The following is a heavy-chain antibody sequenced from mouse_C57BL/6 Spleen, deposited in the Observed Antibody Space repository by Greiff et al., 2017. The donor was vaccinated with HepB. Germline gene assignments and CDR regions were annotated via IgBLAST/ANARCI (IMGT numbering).Heavy chain of an antibody. V-gene: IGHV1-82*01. Sequence: VQLQQSGPELVKPGASVKISCKASGYAFSSSWMNWVKQRPGKGLEWIGRIYPGDGDTNYNGKFKGKATLTADKSSSTAYMQLSSLTSEDSAVYFCARWDYYGSSSWGQGTTLTVSS. J-gene: IGHJ2*01. CDR1: GYAFSSSW. CDR2: IYPGDGDT. D-gene: IGHD1-1*01. CDR3: ARWDYYGSSS.